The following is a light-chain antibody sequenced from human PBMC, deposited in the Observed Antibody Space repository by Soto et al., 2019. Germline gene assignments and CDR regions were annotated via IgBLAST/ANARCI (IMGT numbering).Light chain of an antibody. Sequence: QSALTQPPSASGSPGQSVTISCTGTSSDVGAYDYVSWYQQHPGKAPKLMIYEVRQRPSGVPDRFSGSKSGNTASLTISGLQAEDEGDYYCSSFAGINNLLFGGGTKVTVL. J-gene: IGLJ2*01. CDR1: SSDVGAYDY. CDR2: EVR. V-gene: IGLV2-8*01. CDR3: SSFAGINNLL.